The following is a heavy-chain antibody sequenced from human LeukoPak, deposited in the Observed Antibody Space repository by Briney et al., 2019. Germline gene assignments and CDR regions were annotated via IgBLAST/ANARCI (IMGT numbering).Heavy chain of an antibody. V-gene: IGHV1-18*01. CDR3: ARDYDNWNGNY. Sequence: RASVKVSRKASGYTFTSYGISWVRQAPGQGLEWMGWISAYNGNTKYAQKLQGRVTMTTDTSTSTAYMELRSLRSDDTAVYYCARDYDNWNGNYWGQGTLVTVSS. CDR2: ISAYNGNT. D-gene: IGHD1-1*01. J-gene: IGHJ4*02. CDR1: GYTFTSYG.